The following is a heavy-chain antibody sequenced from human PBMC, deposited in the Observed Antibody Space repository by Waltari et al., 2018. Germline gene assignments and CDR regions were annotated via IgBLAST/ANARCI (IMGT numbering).Heavy chain of an antibody. V-gene: IGHV1-24*01. CDR1: GYTLTELS. CDR3: ATDAKNYGDYSVDY. CDR2: FDAEDGET. D-gene: IGHD4-17*01. J-gene: IGHJ4*02. Sequence: QVQLVQSGAEVKKPGASVKVSCKVSGYTLTELSMHWVRQAPGKGLEWMGGFDAEDGETIYAKKVQGRVTLTEDTSTDTAYMELSSLRSEDTAVYYCATDAKNYGDYSVDYWGQGTLVTVSS.